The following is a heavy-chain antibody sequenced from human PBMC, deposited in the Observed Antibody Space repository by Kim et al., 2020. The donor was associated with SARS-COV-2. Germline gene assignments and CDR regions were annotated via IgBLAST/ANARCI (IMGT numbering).Heavy chain of an antibody. D-gene: IGHD3-10*01. CDR1: GFTFSSYA. CDR3: AKDGYSSMVGGVIGGYFDY. CDR2: ISGNGGST. Sequence: GGSLRLSCAASGFTFSSYAMSWVRQAPGKGLEWVSAISGNGGSTYYADSVKGRFTISRDNSKNTLYLQMNSLRAEDTAIYYCAKDGYSSMVGGVIGGYFDYWGQGTLVTVSS. J-gene: IGHJ4*02. V-gene: IGHV3-23*01.